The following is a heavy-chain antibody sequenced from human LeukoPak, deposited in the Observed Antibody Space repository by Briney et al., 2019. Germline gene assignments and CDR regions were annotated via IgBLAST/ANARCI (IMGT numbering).Heavy chain of an antibody. J-gene: IGHJ4*02. CDR3: ARYPPPFCGGDCYSWYFDY. D-gene: IGHD2-21*02. Sequence: PGGSLRLSCAASGFTFSSYWMSWVRQAPGKGLEWVANIKQDGSEKYYVDSVKGRFTISRDNAKNSLYLQMNNLRAEDTAVYYCARYPPPFCGGDCYSWYFDYWGQGTLVTVSS. CDR2: IKQDGSEK. V-gene: IGHV3-7*01. CDR1: GFTFSSYW.